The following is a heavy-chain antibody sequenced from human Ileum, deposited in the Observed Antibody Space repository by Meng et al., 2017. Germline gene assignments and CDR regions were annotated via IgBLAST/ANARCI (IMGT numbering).Heavy chain of an antibody. D-gene: IGHD2-2*01. CDR2: ISYDRGDI. CDR1: GFSLSSYT. CDR3: ARGGEVVPGGTKYNGMVG. J-gene: IGHJ6*02. V-gene: IGHV3-30*04. Sequence: WESLPLSCAASGFSLSSYTIHWVRQAPGKGLEWVAVISYDRGDIDYADSVKGRFTIFRDNSKITLYLQMNSLRAGDTAVYYGARGGEVVPGGTKYNGMVGWGQGTMVTVSS.